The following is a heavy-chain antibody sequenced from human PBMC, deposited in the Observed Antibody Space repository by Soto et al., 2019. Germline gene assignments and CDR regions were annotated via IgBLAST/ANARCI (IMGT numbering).Heavy chain of an antibody. V-gene: IGHV1-8*01. J-gene: IGHJ6*02. CDR2: MNPNTGNT. Sequence: QVQLVQSGAEVKKPGASVKVSCKASGYTFSSYDINWVRQATGQGLEWMGWMNPNTGNTDYAQKFQGRVTMTRNTSISTAYIELSSMKYEDTAVYYCARDIAYGMDVWGQGTTVTVSS. CDR3: ARDIAYGMDV. CDR1: GYTFSSYD.